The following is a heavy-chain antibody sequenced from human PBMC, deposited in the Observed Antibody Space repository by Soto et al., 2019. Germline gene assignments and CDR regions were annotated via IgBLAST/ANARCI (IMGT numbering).Heavy chain of an antibody. J-gene: IGHJ1*01. CDR3: AGDRIAGCSNFSEP. V-gene: IGHV4-59*01. D-gene: IGHD6-13*01. CDR2: TAHTGNT. CDR1: EGTSTYYD. Sequence: ELQSVTCSVSEGTSTYYDWSWIRQITGKGLEWIAYTAHTGNTNYNPSLKSRVIISLDTSKNQVSLQLTSVTAEDTAVFFRAGDRIAGCSNFSEPWRQGTLVTVSS.